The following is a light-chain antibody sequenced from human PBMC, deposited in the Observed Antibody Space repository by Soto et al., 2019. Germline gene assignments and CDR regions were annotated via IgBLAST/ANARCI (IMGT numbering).Light chain of an antibody. CDR3: QQYYDWPLVT. J-gene: IGKJ4*01. Sequence: IIMTQSSATLSVSPGERVTFSCRASQSISTNLAWYQQKPGQAPRLLIYGASTRDTHIPDRFSGTGSETEFTLSVSSLQSEDFAIYYCQQYYDWPLVTFGGGTKVDIK. CDR1: QSISTN. V-gene: IGKV3-15*01. CDR2: GAS.